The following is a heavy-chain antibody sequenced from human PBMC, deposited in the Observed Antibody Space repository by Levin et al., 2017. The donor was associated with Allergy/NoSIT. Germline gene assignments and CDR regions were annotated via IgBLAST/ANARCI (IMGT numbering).Heavy chain of an antibody. J-gene: IGHJ4*02. V-gene: IGHV3-48*03. CDR2: ISSTGSTI. CDR3: ARQLGNFWSGYNYFDY. CDR1: GFTFSSYE. Sequence: GGSLRLSCAASGFTFSSYEMNWVRRAPWKGLEWVSYISSTGSTIYSADSVKGRFTISRDNAKNSLYLHMNSLRAEDTAVYYCARQLGNFWSGYNYFDYWGQGTLVTVSS. D-gene: IGHD3-3*01.